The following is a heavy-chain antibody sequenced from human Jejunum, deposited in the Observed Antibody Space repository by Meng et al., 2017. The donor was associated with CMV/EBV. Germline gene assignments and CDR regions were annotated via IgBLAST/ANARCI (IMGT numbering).Heavy chain of an antibody. CDR3: AKGSRWVDP. D-gene: IGHD2-2*01. V-gene: IGHV3-23*03. CDR1: GFTFRNFA. Sequence: LSCSCAASGFTFRNFALTWVRQAPGKGLEWVSVILTGRGGTHYVDSVKGRFTISRDDSKSTMYLQMNSLRAEDTAVYYCAKGSRWVDPWGQGTLVTVSS. CDR2: ILTGRGGT. J-gene: IGHJ5*02.